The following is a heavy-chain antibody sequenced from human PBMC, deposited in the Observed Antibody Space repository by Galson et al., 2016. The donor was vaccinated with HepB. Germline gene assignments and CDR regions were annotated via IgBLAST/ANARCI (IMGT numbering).Heavy chain of an antibody. CDR3: ARFSHEGATIFPNDY. CDR1: GYRFSTYW. D-gene: IGHD1-26*01. Sequence: QSGAEVKKPGESLKISCKGSGYRFSTYWIGWVRHLPGKGLEWMGIIYPGDSDTRYSPAFQGQVTIPADKSVSTAYLQWSSLKASDTAMYYCARFSHEGATIFPNDYWGQGALVTVSS. CDR2: IYPGDSDT. V-gene: IGHV5-51*01. J-gene: IGHJ4*02.